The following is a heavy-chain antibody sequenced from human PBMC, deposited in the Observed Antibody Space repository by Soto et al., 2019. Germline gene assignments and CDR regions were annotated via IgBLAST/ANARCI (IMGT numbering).Heavy chain of an antibody. J-gene: IGHJ4*02. Sequence: QVQLVESGGGVVQPGRSLRLSCAASGFTFSSYGMHWVRQAPGKGLEWVAVISYDGSNKYYADSVKGRFTISRDNSKNTLYLQMNSLRAEDTAVYYCAKEGGSYYVHFDYWGQGTLVTVSS. CDR3: AKEGGSYYVHFDY. D-gene: IGHD1-26*01. CDR2: ISYDGSNK. CDR1: GFTFSSYG. V-gene: IGHV3-30*18.